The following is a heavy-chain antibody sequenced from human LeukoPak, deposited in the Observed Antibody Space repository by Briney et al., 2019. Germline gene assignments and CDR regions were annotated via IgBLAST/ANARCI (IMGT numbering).Heavy chain of an antibody. CDR2: IKQDGSEK. D-gene: IGHD4-23*01. CDR1: GFTFSSYW. V-gene: IGHV3-7*01. J-gene: IGHJ4*02. CDR3: ARDYGGSSPFDY. Sequence: PGGSLRLSCAASGFTFSSYWMSWVRQAPGKGLEWVANIKQDGSEKYYVDSVKGRFTISRDNAKNSLYLQMNGLRAEDTAFYYCARDYGGSSPFDYWGQGTLVTVSS.